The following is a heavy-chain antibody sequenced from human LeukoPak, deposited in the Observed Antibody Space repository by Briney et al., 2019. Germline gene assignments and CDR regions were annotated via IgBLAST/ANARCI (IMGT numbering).Heavy chain of an antibody. V-gene: IGHV4-59*01. CDR1: GGSFSSFC. CDR2: IYYSGNT. D-gene: IGHD1-26*01. CDR3: ARDPYSGSYFDY. J-gene: IGHJ4*02. Sequence: SETLTLTCTVPGGSFSSFCWVGIRQPPGKGLEWIGYIYYSGNTNYNPSLKSRVTISGHTSKNQFSLELSSATAADTAVYYCARDPYSGSYFDYWGQGTLVTVSS.